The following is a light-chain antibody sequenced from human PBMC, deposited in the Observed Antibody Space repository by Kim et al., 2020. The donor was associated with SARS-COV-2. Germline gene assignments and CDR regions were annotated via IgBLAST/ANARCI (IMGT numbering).Light chain of an antibody. V-gene: IGLV3-21*02. J-gene: IGLJ2*01. CDR2: DNN. CDR3: QVWDSRSGVV. Sequence: VAPGGTASISCGGDNLEDKTVRWYQQRPGQAPVLVVYDNNDRPSGIPERFSGSNSGNTATLTISGVEVGEEADYYCQVWDSRSGVVFGGGTKLTVL. CDR1: NLEDKT.